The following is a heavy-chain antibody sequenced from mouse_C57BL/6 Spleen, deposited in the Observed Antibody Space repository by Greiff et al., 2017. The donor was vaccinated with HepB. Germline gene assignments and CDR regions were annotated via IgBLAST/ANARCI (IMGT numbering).Heavy chain of an antibody. CDR3: ARLGDYDEAY. Sequence: EVMLVESGGDLVKPGGSLKLSCAASGFTFSSYGMSWVRQTPDKRLEWVATISSGGSYTYYPDSVKGRFTISRDNAKNTLYLQMSSLKSEDTAMYYCARLGDYDEAYWGLGTLVTVSA. J-gene: IGHJ3*01. CDR1: GFTFSSYG. D-gene: IGHD2-4*01. CDR2: ISSGGSYT. V-gene: IGHV5-6*01.